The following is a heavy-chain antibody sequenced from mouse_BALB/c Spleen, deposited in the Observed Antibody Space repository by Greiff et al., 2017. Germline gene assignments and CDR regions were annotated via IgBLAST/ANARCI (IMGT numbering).Heavy chain of an antibody. D-gene: IGHD1-1*01. Sequence: VKLQQPGAELVMPGASVKMSCKASGYTFTDYWMHWVKQRPGQGLEWIGAIDTSDSYTSYNQKFKGKATLTVDESSSTAYMQLSSLTSEDSAVYYCARQATVVARALFDYWGQGTTLTVSS. CDR1: GYTFTDYW. J-gene: IGHJ2*01. V-gene: IGHV1-69*01. CDR2: IDTSDSYT. CDR3: ARQATVVARALFDY.